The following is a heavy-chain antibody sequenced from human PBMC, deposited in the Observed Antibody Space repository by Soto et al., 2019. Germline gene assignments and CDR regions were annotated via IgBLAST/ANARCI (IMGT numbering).Heavy chain of an antibody. J-gene: IGHJ4*02. CDR3: AREARYDRGVYHYEGIDY. CDR2: FSAGGDYR. V-gene: IGHV3-23*01. Sequence: EVQLLQSGGGLAQPGGSLTLSCAASGFSFSDYSMNWVRRAPGKGLEWVSAFSAGGDYRHYADSVKGRFTISRDNSKNRLFLQMNSLRAEDTARYYCAREARYDRGVYHYEGIDYWGQGTLVTVSS. CDR1: GFSFSDYS. D-gene: IGHD3-22*01.